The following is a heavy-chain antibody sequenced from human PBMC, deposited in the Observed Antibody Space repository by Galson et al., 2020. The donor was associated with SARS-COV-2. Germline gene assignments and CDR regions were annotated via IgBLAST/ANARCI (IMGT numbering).Heavy chain of an antibody. V-gene: IGHV3-30*03. J-gene: IGHJ6*02. D-gene: IGHD5-12*01. CDR3: VTGWLPYYYGMDV. CDR1: GFTFSSYG. Sequence: GGSLRLSCAASGFTFSSYGMHWVRQAPGKGLEWVAVISYDGSNKYYADSVKGRFTISRDNSKNTLYLQMNSLRAEDTALYYCVTGWLPYYYGMDVWGQGTTVTVSS. CDR2: ISYDGSNK.